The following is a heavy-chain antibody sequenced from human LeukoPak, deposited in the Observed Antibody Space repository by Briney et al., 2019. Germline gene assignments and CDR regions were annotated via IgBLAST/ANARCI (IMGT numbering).Heavy chain of an antibody. CDR3: ARDGESPPDSSFDY. Sequence: SETLSLTCTVSGGSISSYYWSWIRQPAGKGLEWIGRIYTSGSTNYSPSLKSRVTMSVDTSKNQFSLKLSSVTAADTAVYYCARDGESPPDSSFDYWGQGTLVTVSS. V-gene: IGHV4-4*07. CDR2: IYTSGST. J-gene: IGHJ4*02. CDR1: GGSISSYY. D-gene: IGHD3-10*01.